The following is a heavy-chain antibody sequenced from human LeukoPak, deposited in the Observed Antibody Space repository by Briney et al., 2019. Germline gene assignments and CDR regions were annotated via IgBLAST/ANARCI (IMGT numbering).Heavy chain of an antibody. J-gene: IGHJ3*02. Sequence: ASVKVSCKASGGTFSSYAISWVRQAPGQGLEWMGGIIPIFGTANYAQKFQGRVTITTDESTSTAYMELSSLRSEDTAVYYCARGAGYGGNSEWLDAFDIWGQGTMVTVSS. CDR3: ARGAGYGGNSEWLDAFDI. V-gene: IGHV1-69*05. D-gene: IGHD4-23*01. CDR2: IIPIFGTA. CDR1: GGTFSSYA.